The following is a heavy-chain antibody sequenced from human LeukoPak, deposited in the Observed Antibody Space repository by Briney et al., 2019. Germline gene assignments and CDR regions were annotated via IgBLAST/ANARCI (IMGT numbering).Heavy chain of an antibody. J-gene: IGHJ4*02. CDR1: GFTFSSYS. D-gene: IGHD3-10*01. V-gene: IGHV3-48*04. Sequence: GGSLRLSCAASGFTFSSYSMNWVRQAPGKGLEWVSYISSSSSTIYYADSVKGRFTISRDNAKSSLYLQMNSLRAEDTAVYYCARDLGIDYGSVDNWGQGTLVTVSS. CDR3: ARDLGIDYGSVDN. CDR2: ISSSSSTI.